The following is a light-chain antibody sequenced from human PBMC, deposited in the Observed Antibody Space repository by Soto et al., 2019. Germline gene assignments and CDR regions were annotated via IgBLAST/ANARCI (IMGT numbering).Light chain of an antibody. CDR1: QSVSSY. Sequence: EIVLTQSPATLSFSPGERATLSCRASQSVSSYLAWYQQKLCQAPRLLIYDASNRATGIPARFSGSESGTDFTLTISSLEPEEFAVYYCQQRSNWPFLTFGGETKVDIK. J-gene: IGKJ4*01. V-gene: IGKV3-11*01. CDR3: QQRSNWPFLT. CDR2: DAS.